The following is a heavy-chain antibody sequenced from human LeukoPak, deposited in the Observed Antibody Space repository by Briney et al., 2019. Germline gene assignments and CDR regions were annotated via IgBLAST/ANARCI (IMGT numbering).Heavy chain of an antibody. D-gene: IGHD3-10*01. Sequence: GASVKVSCKASGYTFTSYGISWVRQAPGQGLEWMGWISAYNGNTNYAQKLQGRVTMTTDTSTSTAYMELRSLRSDDTAVYYCARVEALRGSGSYPDYWGQGTLVTVSS. CDR1: GYTFTSYG. J-gene: IGHJ4*02. V-gene: IGHV1-18*01. CDR3: ARVEALRGSGSYPDY. CDR2: ISAYNGNT.